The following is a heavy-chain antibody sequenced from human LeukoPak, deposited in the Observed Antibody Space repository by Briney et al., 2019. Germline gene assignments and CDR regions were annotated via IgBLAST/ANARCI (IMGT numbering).Heavy chain of an antibody. J-gene: IGHJ4*02. CDR2: ISGGGDAA. D-gene: IGHD3-22*01. V-gene: IGHV3-23*01. CDR1: GFRFSGYA. Sequence: GGSLRLSRIASGFRFSGYAMSWVRQAPGKGLEWVSAISGGGDAAYYADSVKGRFTISRDNSKNTLYLQMNSLRAEDTAVYYCPRKYDSSGYFDYWGRGTLVTVSS. CDR3: PRKYDSSGYFDY.